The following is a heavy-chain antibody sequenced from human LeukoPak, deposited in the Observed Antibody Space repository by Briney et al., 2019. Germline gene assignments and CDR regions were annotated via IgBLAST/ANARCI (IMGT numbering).Heavy chain of an antibody. V-gene: IGHV3-11*06. J-gene: IGHJ5*02. CDR2: ISSSSSYT. Sequence: GGSLRLSCAASGFTFSDYYMSWIRQAPGKGLEWDSYISSSSSYTNYADSVKGRFTISRDNAKNSLYLQMNSLRAEDTAVYYGARGNVARLLWFGELEDWFDPWGQGTLVTVSS. CDR3: ARGNVARLLWFGELEDWFDP. CDR1: GFTFSDYY. D-gene: IGHD3-10*01.